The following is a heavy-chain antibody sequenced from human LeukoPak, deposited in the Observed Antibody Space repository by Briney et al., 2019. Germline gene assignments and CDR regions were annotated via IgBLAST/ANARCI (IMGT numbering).Heavy chain of an antibody. D-gene: IGHD4-11*01. CDR1: GYTFTSYG. CDR2: ISAYNGNT. J-gene: IGHJ6*03. V-gene: IGHV1-18*01. Sequence: ASVKVPCKASGYTFTSYGISWVRQAPGQGLEWMGWISAYNGNTNYAQKLQGRVTMTTDTSTSTAYMELRSLRADGTAVYYCAREGWDYSNSTSCYYYYYMDVWGKGTTVTVSS. CDR3: AREGWDYSNSTSCYYYYYMDV.